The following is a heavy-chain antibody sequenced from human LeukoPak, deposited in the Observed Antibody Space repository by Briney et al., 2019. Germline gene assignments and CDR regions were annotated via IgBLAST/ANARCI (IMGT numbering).Heavy chain of an antibody. D-gene: IGHD2-15*01. V-gene: IGHV3-21*01. Sequence: GGSLRLSCAASGFIFNTYSMNWVRQAPGKGLEWVSYISRDSSDKYYADSVKGRFTISRDNSKNTLYLQMNSLRAEDTAVYYCARSTGDCSGGTCYSDFDCWGQGTLVTVSS. CDR1: GFIFNTYS. CDR2: ISRDSSDK. CDR3: ARSTGDCSGGTCYSDFDC. J-gene: IGHJ4*02.